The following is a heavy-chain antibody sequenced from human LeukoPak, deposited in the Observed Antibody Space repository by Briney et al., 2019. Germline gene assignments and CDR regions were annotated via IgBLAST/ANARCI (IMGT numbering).Heavy chain of an antibody. CDR2: IYYSGST. Sequence: SETLSLTCTVSGGSISSYYWSWIRQPPAKGLEWIGYIYYSGSTNYNPSLKSRVTISVDTSKNQFSLKLSSVTAADTAVYYCARYEGYCSGGSCFNWFDPWGQGTLVTVSS. CDR3: ARYEGYCSGGSCFNWFDP. D-gene: IGHD2-15*01. CDR1: GGSISSYY. J-gene: IGHJ5*02. V-gene: IGHV4-59*01.